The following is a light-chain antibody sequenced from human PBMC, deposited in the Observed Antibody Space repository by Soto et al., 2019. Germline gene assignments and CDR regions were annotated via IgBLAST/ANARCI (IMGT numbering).Light chain of an antibody. CDR2: GAS. J-gene: IGKJ2*01. CDR1: QTISRF. CDR3: QEVHSAPYT. V-gene: IGKV1-39*01. Sequence: DIQMTQSPSSLSASVGDRVTITCRASQTISRFLNWYQQKPGKAPKILMSGASSLQSGVPSRFSGSGSGTDFTLTISGLQPDDSATYYCQEVHSAPYTFGQGTKLEIK.